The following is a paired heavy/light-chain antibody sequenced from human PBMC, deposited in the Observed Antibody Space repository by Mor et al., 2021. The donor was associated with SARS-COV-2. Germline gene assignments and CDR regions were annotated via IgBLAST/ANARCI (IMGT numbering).Light chain of an antibody. CDR3: QQCDRSSPGCT. CDR2: GAT. Sequence: EIVLTQSPGTLSLSPGEGATLSCRASQRLSNNFLTWHQQKPGQAPRRLISGATARAAGVPDRFSGSGSGTDFTLTISRLEPEDFGVYFCQQCDRSSPGCTFGQGTKLEL. J-gene: IGKJ2*02. CDR1: QRLSNNF. V-gene: IGKV3-20*01.
Heavy chain of an antibody. CDR2: IFSDGEE. J-gene: IGHJ4*02. CDR3: ARIFRINYDFDI. CDR1: GFSLSHPKVG. D-gene: IGHD3-16*01. Sequence: QATLKESGPALVKPTETLTVTCTVSGFSLSHPKVGVTWSRQLPGKALEWLAYIFSDGEESYNPSLRTRLTISKSTSESQVVLTMTDMDPVDTATYYCARIFRINYDFDIWGQGLLVTVSS. V-gene: IGHV2-26*01.